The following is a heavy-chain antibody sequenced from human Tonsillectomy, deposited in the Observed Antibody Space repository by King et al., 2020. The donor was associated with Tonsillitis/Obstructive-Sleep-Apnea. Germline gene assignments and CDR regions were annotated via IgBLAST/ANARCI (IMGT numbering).Heavy chain of an antibody. CDR3: ARDIARSQYYDFWSGYLY. Sequence: QLVESGGGLVKPGGSLRLSCAASGFTFSSYSMNWVRQAPGKGLEWVSSISSSSSYIYYADSVKGRFTISTDNAKNSRYLQMNSLGAEDTAVYYCARDIARSQYYDFWSGYLYWGQGTLVTVSS. D-gene: IGHD3-3*01. CDR1: GFTFSSYS. CDR2: ISSSSSYI. V-gene: IGHV3-21*01. J-gene: IGHJ4*02.